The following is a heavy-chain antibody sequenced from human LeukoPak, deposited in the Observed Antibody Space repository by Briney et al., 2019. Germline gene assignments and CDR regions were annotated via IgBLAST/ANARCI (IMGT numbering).Heavy chain of an antibody. CDR3: AKDTDIVVVPAAKGFDY. V-gene: IGHV3-23*01. CDR2: ISGSGGST. D-gene: IGHD2-2*01. J-gene: IGHJ4*02. CDR1: GFTFSSYA. Sequence: PGGSLRLSCAASGFTFSSYAMSWVRQAPGKGLEWVSAISGSGGSTYYADSVKGRFTISRDNSKNTLYLQMNSLRAEDTAVYYCAKDTDIVVVPAAKGFDYWGQGTLVTVSS.